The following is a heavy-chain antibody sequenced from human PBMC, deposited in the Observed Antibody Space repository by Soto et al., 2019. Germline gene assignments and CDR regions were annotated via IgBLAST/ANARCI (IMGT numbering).Heavy chain of an antibody. J-gene: IGHJ4*02. D-gene: IGHD6-13*01. V-gene: IGHV3-48*02. Sequence: EVQLVESGGGLVQPGGSLRLSCAASGFTFSTYGMNWVRQAPGKGLEWVSYISSSSSNIYYADSVRGRFTISRDNAKNSLYLQMNSLRDEDTAVYYCARRAQTGKDFDYWGQGTLVTVSS. CDR2: ISSSSSNI. CDR1: GFTFSTYG. CDR3: ARRAQTGKDFDY.